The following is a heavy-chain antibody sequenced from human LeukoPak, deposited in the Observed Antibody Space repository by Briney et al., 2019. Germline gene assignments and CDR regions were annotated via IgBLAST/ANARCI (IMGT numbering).Heavy chain of an antibody. CDR1: GFTVSRNY. CDR3: ARGGPAAGRFDY. J-gene: IGHJ4*02. D-gene: IGHD6-13*01. Sequence: GGSLRLSCAASGFTVSRNYLNWVRQAPGKGLEWVSVIYSDGSTYYADSVKGRFTISRDNSKNTLYLQMNSLRAEDTAVYYCARGGPAAGRFDYWGQGTLVTVSS. CDR2: IYSDGST. V-gene: IGHV3-66*01.